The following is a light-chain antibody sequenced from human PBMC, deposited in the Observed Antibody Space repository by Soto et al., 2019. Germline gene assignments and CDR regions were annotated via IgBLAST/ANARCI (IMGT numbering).Light chain of an antibody. Sequence: QSVLTQPASVSGSPGQSITISCTGTSSDVGSYNPVSWYQQHPGRAPKLMIYEGSTRPSGVSNRFSGSKSGNTASLTISGLQAEDEADYYCCSYAASSRYYVFGTGTKLTVL. CDR1: SSDVGSYNP. CDR3: CSYAASSRYYV. CDR2: EGS. V-gene: IGLV2-23*01. J-gene: IGLJ1*01.